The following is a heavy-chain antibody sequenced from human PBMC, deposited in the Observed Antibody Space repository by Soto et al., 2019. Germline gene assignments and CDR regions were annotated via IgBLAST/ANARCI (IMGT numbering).Heavy chain of an antibody. CDR2: FDPEDGET. CDR3: ATLYGYGSGSYYTYYFDY. D-gene: IGHD3-10*01. V-gene: IGHV1-24*01. CDR1: GYTLTELS. Sequence: ASVKVSCKFSGYTLTELSMHWVRQAPGKGLEWMGGFDPEDGETIYAQKFQGRVTMTEDTSTDTAYMELSSLRSEDTAVYYCATLYGYGSGSYYTYYFDYWGQGTLVTVSS. J-gene: IGHJ4*02.